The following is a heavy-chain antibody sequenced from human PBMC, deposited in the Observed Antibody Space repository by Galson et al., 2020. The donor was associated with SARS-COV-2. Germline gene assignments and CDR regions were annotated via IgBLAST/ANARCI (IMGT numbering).Heavy chain of an antibody. CDR2: IYYSGGT. Sequence: SETLSLTCTVSGGSISGGSYYWSWIRQPPGKGLEWIGTIYYSGGTYYNPSLKSRVTISVDTSKNQFSLKLSSVTAADTSVYYCARLVTAAAIGGNWFDPWGQGTLVTVSS. CDR3: ARLVTAAAIGGNWFDP. V-gene: IGHV4-39*01. CDR1: GGSISGGSYY. D-gene: IGHD2-2*01. J-gene: IGHJ5*02.